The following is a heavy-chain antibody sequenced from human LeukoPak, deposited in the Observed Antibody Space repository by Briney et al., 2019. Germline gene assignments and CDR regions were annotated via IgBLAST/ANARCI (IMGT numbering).Heavy chain of an antibody. CDR1: GYTFTSYG. J-gene: IGHJ5*02. CDR2: ISAYNGNT. V-gene: IGHV1-18*01. Sequence: ASVKVSCKASGYTFTSYGISWVRQAPGQGLEWMGWISAYNGNTNYAQKLQGRVTMTTDTSTSTAYMELRSLRSDDTAVYYCARDLVIVVAPAATVNWFDPWGQGTLVTVSS. CDR3: ARDLVIVVAPAATVNWFDP. D-gene: IGHD2-2*03.